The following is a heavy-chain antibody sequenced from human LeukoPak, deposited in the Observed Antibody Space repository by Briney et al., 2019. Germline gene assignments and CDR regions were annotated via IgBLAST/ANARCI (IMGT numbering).Heavy chain of an antibody. Sequence: PGGSLRLSCAASGFTFTSHWMHWVRQAPGKGLVWVSRIDNDGSDTTYADSVRGRFTISRDNAKNTLYLQMYSLRAEDTAVYYCVRDRPHNWFDPWGQGTLVTVSS. CDR2: IDNDGSDT. D-gene: IGHD6-6*01. CDR1: GFTFTSHW. V-gene: IGHV3-74*01. J-gene: IGHJ5*02. CDR3: VRDRPHNWFDP.